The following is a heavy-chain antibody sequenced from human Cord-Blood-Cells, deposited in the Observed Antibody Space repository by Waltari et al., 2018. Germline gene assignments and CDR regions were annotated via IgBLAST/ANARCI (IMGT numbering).Heavy chain of an antibody. D-gene: IGHD6-6*01. CDR1: GLTFIGFA. V-gene: IGHV3-73*02. Sequence: EVQLVESGGGLVQPGGSLKLSRAASGLTFIGFAMHWVRQASGKGLEWVGRIRSKANSYATAYAASVKGRFTISRDDSKNTAYLQMNSLKTEDTAVYYCTSPSSSSDYWGQGTLVTVSS. CDR2: IRSKANSYAT. CDR3: TSPSSSSDY. J-gene: IGHJ4*02.